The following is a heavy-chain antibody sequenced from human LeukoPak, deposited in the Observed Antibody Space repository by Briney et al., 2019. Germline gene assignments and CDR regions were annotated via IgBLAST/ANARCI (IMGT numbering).Heavy chain of an antibody. CDR3: AREGAGGALGVATTTNAFDI. J-gene: IGHJ3*02. CDR2: ISSSSSYI. CDR1: GFTFSSYS. D-gene: IGHD5-12*01. Sequence: GGSLRLSCAASGFTFSSYSMNWVRQAPGKGLEWVSSISSSSSYIYYADSVKGRFTISRDNAKNSLYLQMNSLRAEDTAVYYCAREGAGGALGVATTTNAFDIWGQGTMVTVSS. V-gene: IGHV3-21*01.